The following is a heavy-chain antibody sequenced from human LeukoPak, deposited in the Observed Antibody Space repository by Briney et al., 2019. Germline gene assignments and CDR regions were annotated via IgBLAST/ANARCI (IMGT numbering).Heavy chain of an antibody. J-gene: IGHJ4*02. Sequence: PGGSLRLSCAASGFTFSYYAMSWVRRAPGKRLEWVSAISGSDAGTYHADSVKGRFTISRDNSKNTLYLQMNSLRAEDTAVYYCAKDSLATIYDILTGYYNGYFDYWGQGTLVTVSS. CDR2: ISGSDAGT. CDR1: GFTFSYYA. V-gene: IGHV3-23*01. CDR3: AKDSLATIYDILTGYYNGYFDY. D-gene: IGHD3-9*01.